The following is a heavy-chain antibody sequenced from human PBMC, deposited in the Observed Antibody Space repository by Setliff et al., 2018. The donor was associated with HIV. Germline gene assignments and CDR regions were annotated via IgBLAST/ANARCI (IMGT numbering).Heavy chain of an antibody. D-gene: IGHD2-2*01. CDR2: IYTSENT. CDR3: ARDHCSSSGCYEYSYYGMDV. Sequence: SETLSLTCTVSGGSISSYYWSWIRQSAGKGLEWIGRIYTSENTNYNPSLKSRVIMSVDTSKNQFSLKLSSVTAADTAVYYCARDHCSSSGCYEYSYYGMDVWGQGTTVTVSS. J-gene: IGHJ6*02. CDR1: GGSISSYY. V-gene: IGHV4-4*07.